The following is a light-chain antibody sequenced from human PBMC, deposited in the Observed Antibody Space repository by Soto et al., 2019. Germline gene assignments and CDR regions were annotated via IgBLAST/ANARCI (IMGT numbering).Light chain of an antibody. CDR1: SSDVGGYNY. Sequence: QSVLTQPASVSGSPGQSITISCTGTSSDVGGYNYVSWYQQHPGKAPKLMLYDVGSRPSGVSNRFSVSKSGNTASLTISGLQAEDEADYYCCSYTSSTTWVFGGGTKLTVL. CDR2: DVG. CDR3: CSYTSSTTWV. J-gene: IGLJ3*02. V-gene: IGLV2-14*03.